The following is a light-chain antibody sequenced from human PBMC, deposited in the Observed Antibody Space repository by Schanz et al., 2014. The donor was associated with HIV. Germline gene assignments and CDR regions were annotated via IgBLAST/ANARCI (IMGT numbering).Light chain of an antibody. CDR1: QNIGKW. J-gene: IGKJ1*01. V-gene: IGKV1-5*03. CDR3: QQSYSTPRT. CDR2: QAS. Sequence: DVQMTQSPSTLSASVGDRVTITCRASQNIGKWLTWYQQKPGKAPNLLIYQASTRKSGVPPTFSGSGSGTEFTLTISSLQPEDFATYYCQQSYSTPRTFGQGTKVEIK.